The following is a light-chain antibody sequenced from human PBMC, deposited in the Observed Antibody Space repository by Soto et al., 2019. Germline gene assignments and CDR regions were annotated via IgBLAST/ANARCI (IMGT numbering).Light chain of an antibody. CDR2: GAS. CDR3: QQYGSSPRT. V-gene: IGKV3-20*01. J-gene: IGKJ1*01. Sequence: IVLTQSPGTLSLSPWERATLSCRASQSVSSNLAWYQQKPGQAPRLLIYGASTRATGIPARFSGSGSGTDFTLTISRLEPEDFAVYYCQQYGSSPRTFGQGTKVDIK. CDR1: QSVSSN.